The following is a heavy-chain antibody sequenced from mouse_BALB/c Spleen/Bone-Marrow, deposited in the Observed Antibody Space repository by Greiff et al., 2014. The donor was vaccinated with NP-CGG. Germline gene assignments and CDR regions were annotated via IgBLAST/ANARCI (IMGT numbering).Heavy chain of an antibody. J-gene: IGHJ2*01. CDR2: IYPSDSYT. Sequence: QVQLQQSGAELVRPGASVKLSCKASGYTFTSYCINWVKQRPGQGLEWIGNIYPSDSYTNYNQKFKDKATLTVDKSSSTAYMQLSSPTSEDSAVYYCTRSYGSSYEYYFDYWGQGTTLTVSS. D-gene: IGHD1-1*01. CDR3: TRSYGSSYEYYFDY. V-gene: IGHV1-69*02. CDR1: GYTFTSYC.